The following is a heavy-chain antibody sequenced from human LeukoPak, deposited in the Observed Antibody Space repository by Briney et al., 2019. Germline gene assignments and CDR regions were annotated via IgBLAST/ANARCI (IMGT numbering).Heavy chain of an antibody. CDR1: GGSFSGYY. CDR2: INHSGST. Sequence: SETLSLTCAVYGGSFSGYYWSWIRQPPGKGLEWIGEINHSGSTNYNPSLKSRVTISVDTSKNQFSLKLSSVTAADTAVYYCAKEDAVAGGYFDYWGQGTLVIVSA. V-gene: IGHV4-34*01. CDR3: AKEDAVAGGYFDY. J-gene: IGHJ4*02. D-gene: IGHD6-19*01.